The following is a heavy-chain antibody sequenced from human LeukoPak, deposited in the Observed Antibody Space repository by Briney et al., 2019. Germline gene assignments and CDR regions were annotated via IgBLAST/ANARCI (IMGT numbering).Heavy chain of an antibody. CDR1: GFTFSSYA. J-gene: IGHJ4*02. CDR3: AKDDGIYSYGLFDY. CDR2: ISYDGSNK. V-gene: IGHV3-30-3*01. D-gene: IGHD5-18*01. Sequence: PGGSLRLSCAASGFTFSSYAMHWVRQAPGKGLEWVAAISYDGSNKYYADSVKGRFTISRDNSKNTLYLQMNGLRAEDTAVYYCAKDDGIYSYGLFDYWGQGTLVTVSS.